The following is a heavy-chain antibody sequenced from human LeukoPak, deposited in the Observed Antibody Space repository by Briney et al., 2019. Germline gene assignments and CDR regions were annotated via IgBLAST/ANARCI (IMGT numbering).Heavy chain of an antibody. CDR2: ISSSSSYI. Sequence: PGGSLRLSCAASGFTFSSYSMNWVRQAPGKGLEWVSSISSSSSYIYYADSVKGRFTISRDNAKNSLYLQMNSLRAEDTAVYYCARYYDSSGNHVSAFDIWGQGTMVTVSS. V-gene: IGHV3-21*01. D-gene: IGHD3-22*01. CDR3: ARYYDSSGNHVSAFDI. CDR1: GFTFSSYS. J-gene: IGHJ3*02.